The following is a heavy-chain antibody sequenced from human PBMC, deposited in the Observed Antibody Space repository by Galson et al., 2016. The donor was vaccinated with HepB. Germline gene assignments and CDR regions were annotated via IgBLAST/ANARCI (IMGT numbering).Heavy chain of an antibody. J-gene: IGHJ5*02. Sequence: SETLSLTCTVSGGSVSSEYYWSWIRQAPGKGLEYIGYIYYRGNTLYNPSLGSRATTSVDTSKNQFSLDLTSVTAADTAVYYCAGSPRGSGGILSNWFDPWGQGTLVTVSS. CDR3: AGSPRGSGGILSNWFDP. V-gene: IGHV4-59*02. CDR2: IYYRGNT. CDR1: GGSVSSEYY. D-gene: IGHD2-21*01.